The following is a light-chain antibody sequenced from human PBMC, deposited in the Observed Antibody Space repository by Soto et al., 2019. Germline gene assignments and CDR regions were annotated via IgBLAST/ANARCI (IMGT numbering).Light chain of an antibody. CDR2: GAS. J-gene: IGKJ2*01. Sequence: EIVMTQSPATLSVSPGERATLSCRASQSVSSNLAWYQQKPGQAPRLLIYGASTRATGIPARFSGSGSGTEFTLTISSLQYEHFAVYYCQQYHNWPPYTFGKGTKLEIK. CDR1: QSVSSN. CDR3: QQYHNWPPYT. V-gene: IGKV3-15*01.